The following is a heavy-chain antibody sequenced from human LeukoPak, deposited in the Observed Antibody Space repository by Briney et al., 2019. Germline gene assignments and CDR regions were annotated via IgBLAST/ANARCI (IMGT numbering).Heavy chain of an antibody. CDR2: INHSGST. Sequence: SETLSPTCAVYGGSFSGYYWSWIRQPPGKGLEWIGEINHSGSTNYNPSLKSRVTISVDTSKNQFSLKLSSVTAADTAVYYCARALRYCSSTSCRGAFSYWGQGTLVTVSS. V-gene: IGHV4-34*01. CDR1: GGSFSGYY. D-gene: IGHD2-2*01. CDR3: ARALRYCSSTSCRGAFSY. J-gene: IGHJ4*02.